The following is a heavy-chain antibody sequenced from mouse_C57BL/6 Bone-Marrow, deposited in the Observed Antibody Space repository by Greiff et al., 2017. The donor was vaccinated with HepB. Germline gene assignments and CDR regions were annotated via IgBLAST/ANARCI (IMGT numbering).Heavy chain of an antibody. V-gene: IGHV1-55*01. J-gene: IGHJ4*01. D-gene: IGHD1-1*01. CDR3: ARGYYGSFYAMDY. CDR2: IYPGSGST. CDR1: GYTFTSYW. Sequence: QVQLQQPGAELVKPGASVKMSCKASGYTFTSYWITWVKPRPGQGLEWIGDIYPGSGSTNYNEKFKSKATLTVDTSSSTAYMQLSSLTSEDSAVYYCARGYYGSFYAMDYWGQGTSVTVSS.